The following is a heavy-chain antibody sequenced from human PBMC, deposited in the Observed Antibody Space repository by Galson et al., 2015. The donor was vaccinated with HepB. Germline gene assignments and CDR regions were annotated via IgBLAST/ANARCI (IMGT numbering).Heavy chain of an antibody. CDR3: ARSMDIVATWFDP. V-gene: IGHV1-69*10. J-gene: IGHJ5*02. CDR1: GGTFSSYA. D-gene: IGHD5-12*01. CDR2: IIPIFGIA. Sequence: SVKVSCKASGGTFSSYAISWVRQAPGQGLEWMGGIIPIFGIANYAQKSQGRVTITADKSTSTAYMDLSSLRSEDTAVYYCARSMDIVATWFDPWGQGTLVTVSS.